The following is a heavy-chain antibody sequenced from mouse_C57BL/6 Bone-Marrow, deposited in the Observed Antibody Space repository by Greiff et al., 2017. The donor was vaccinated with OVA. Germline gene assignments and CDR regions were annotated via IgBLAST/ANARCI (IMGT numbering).Heavy chain of an antibody. J-gene: IGHJ2*01. CDR1: GFTFSDYG. V-gene: IGHV5-17*01. Sequence: EVKLVESGGGLVKPGGSLKLSCAASGFTFSDYGMHWVRQAPEKGLEWVAYISSGSSTIYYADTVKGRFTISRDNAKNTLFLQMTSLRSDDTAMYYCARGTYGSPVYCWGQGTTLTVSS. D-gene: IGHD1-1*01. CDR3: ARGTYGSPVYC. CDR2: ISSGSSTI.